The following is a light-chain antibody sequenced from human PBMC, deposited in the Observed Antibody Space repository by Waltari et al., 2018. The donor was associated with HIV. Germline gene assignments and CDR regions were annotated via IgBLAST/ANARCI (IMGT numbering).Light chain of an antibody. CDR3: QQYSNWPPNT. V-gene: IGKV3-15*01. CDR1: HSVSNN. CDR2: AAS. J-gene: IGKJ2*01. Sequence: EIVMTQSPATLSVSPGERAPLSCRASHSVSNNLAWYQQKPGQAPRLLIYAASSRAPDIPARFSGSGSGTEFTLTISSLQSEDFAIYYCQQYSNWPPNTFGQGTKLEIK.